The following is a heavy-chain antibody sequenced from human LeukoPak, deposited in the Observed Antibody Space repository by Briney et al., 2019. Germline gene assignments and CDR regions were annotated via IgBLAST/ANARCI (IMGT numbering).Heavy chain of an antibody. J-gene: IGHJ6*02. V-gene: IGHV4-39*01. D-gene: IGHD3-9*01. Sequence: SETLSLTCTVSGGSISSSSYYWGWIRQPPGKGLEWIGSIYYSGSTYYNPSLKSRVTISVDTSKNQFSLKLSSVTAADTAVYYCARRGLVSNYYYGMDVWGQGTTVTVSS. CDR2: IYYSGST. CDR1: GGSISSSSYY. CDR3: ARRGLVSNYYYGMDV.